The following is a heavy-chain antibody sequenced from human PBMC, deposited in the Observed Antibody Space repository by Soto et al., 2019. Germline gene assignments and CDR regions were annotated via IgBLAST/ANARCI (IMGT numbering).Heavy chain of an antibody. D-gene: IGHD3-22*01. J-gene: IGHJ3*02. CDR3: ARLWVYYYDSSGYSGGSVAFDI. V-gene: IGHV5-51*01. CDR2: IYPGDSDT. Sequence: GESLKISCMGSGYSFTSYWIGWVRQMPGKGLEWMGIIYPGDSDTRYSPSFQGQVTISADKSISTAYLQWSSLKASDTAMYYCARLWVYYYDSSGYSGGSVAFDIWGQGTMVTVSS. CDR1: GYSFTSYW.